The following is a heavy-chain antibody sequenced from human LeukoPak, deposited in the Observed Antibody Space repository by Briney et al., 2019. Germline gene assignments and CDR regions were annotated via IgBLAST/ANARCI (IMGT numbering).Heavy chain of an antibody. CDR3: ARVFDSGSQAYFYYMDV. D-gene: IGHD3-10*01. CDR2: IYSSGST. Sequence: MASETLSLTCTVSGGSIRGYYWSWLRQPPGKGVEWIGYIYSSGSTNYNPSLKSRVTMSVDTSQNPFSLKVSSVTAADTAVYYCARVFDSGSQAYFYYMDVWGKGTTVTIFS. V-gene: IGHV4-59*01. J-gene: IGHJ6*03. CDR1: GGSIRGYY.